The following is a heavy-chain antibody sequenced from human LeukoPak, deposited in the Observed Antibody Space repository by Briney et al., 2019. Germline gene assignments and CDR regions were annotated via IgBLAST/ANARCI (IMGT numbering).Heavy chain of an antibody. CDR3: ARAGYYDSSGYAFDI. CDR1: GGSISSGSYY. Sequence: SQTLSLTCTVSGGSISSGSYYWSWIRQPAGKGLEWNGRIYTSGSTNYKPSLKSRVTISVDTSKNQFSLKLSSVTAADTAVYYCARAGYYDSSGYAFDIWGQGTMVTVSS. J-gene: IGHJ3*02. CDR2: IYTSGST. V-gene: IGHV4-61*02. D-gene: IGHD3-22*01.